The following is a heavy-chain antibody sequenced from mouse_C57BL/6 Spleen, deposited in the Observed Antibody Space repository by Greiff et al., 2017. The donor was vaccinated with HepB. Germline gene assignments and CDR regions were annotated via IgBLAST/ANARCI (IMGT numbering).Heavy chain of an antibody. D-gene: IGHD4-1*01. V-gene: IGHV1-39*01. J-gene: IGHJ4*01. CDR1: GYSFTDYN. CDR3: ARELTGTRSYAMDY. CDR2: INPNYGTT. Sequence: EVQLQQSGPELVKPGASVKISCKASGYSFTDYNMNWVKQSNGKSLEWIGVINPNYGTTSYNQKFKGKATLTVDQSSSTAYMQLNSLTSEDSALYYCARELTGTRSYAMDYWGQGTSVTVSS.